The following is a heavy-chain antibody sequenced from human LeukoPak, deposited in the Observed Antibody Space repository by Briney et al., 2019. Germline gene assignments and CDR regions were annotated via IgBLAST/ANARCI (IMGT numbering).Heavy chain of an antibody. Sequence: GGSLRLSCAASGFTFRNYWMHWVRQAPGKGLVWVSHINSDGSSTAYADSVKGRITISRDNAKNTLFLQMNSLRAEDTAVYYCARDGNGEPAAMGSWGQGTLVTVSS. J-gene: IGHJ4*02. CDR3: ARDGNGEPAAMGS. CDR2: INSDGSST. CDR1: GFTFRNYW. V-gene: IGHV3-74*01. D-gene: IGHD2-2*01.